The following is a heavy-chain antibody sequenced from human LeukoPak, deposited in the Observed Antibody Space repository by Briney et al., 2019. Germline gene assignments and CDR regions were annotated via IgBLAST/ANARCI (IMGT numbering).Heavy chain of an antibody. Sequence: GGSLRLSCAASGFTFSRYWMHWVRQAPGKGLVWVSRINSDGNSTNYADSVKGRFTISRDNAKNTLYLQMNSLRAEDTAVYYCARGGSIAVAGSVVDYWGQGTLVTVSS. J-gene: IGHJ4*02. CDR3: ARGGSIAVAGSVVDY. CDR1: GFTFSRYW. CDR2: INSDGNST. D-gene: IGHD6-19*01. V-gene: IGHV3-74*01.